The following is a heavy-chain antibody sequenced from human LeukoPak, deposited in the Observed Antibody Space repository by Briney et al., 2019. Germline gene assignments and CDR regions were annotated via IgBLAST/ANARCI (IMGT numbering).Heavy chain of an antibody. J-gene: IGHJ4*02. CDR2: INPNSGGT. D-gene: IGHD2-2*01. Sequence: WASVKVSCKASGYTFTGYYMHWVRQAPGQGLEWMGWINPNSGGTNYAQKFQGRVTMTRDTSISTAYMELSRLRSDDTAVYYCARDRELSIVVVPAAIDYWGQGTLVTVSS. CDR1: GYTFTGYY. V-gene: IGHV1-2*02. CDR3: ARDRELSIVVVPAAIDY.